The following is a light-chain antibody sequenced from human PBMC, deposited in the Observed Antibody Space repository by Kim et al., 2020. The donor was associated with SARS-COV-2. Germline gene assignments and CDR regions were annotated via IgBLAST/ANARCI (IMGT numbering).Light chain of an antibody. J-gene: IGKJ1*01. CDR3: QQYHSHSM. V-gene: IGKV1-5*03. Sequence: PASVGDTVTITCRASQSVQNWLAWYQQKPGQVPRLLIEKAFHLQSGVPARFSGSISGTEFTLTITTLQPDDFATYYCQQYHSHSMFGQGTKVDIK. CDR1: QSVQNW. CDR2: KAF.